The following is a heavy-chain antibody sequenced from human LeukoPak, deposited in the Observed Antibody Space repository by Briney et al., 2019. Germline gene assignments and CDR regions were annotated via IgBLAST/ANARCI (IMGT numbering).Heavy chain of an antibody. Sequence: PGGSLRLSCAASGFTFNQHSMSWIRQAPGKGLEWLSYISRNGGAVHYADSVEGRFTISRDNAKNSLNLQMNGLTTADTAVYFCARASSLIGGFDSWGRGTLVTVSS. V-gene: IGHV3-11*01. CDR3: ARASSLIGGFDS. D-gene: IGHD2-8*01. CDR2: ISRNGGAV. CDR1: GFTFNQHS. J-gene: IGHJ4*02.